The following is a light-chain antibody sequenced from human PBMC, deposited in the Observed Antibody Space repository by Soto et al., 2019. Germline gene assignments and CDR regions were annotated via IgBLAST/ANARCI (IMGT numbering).Light chain of an antibody. Sequence: DVVMTQSPLSLPVTLGQPASISCRSSQSLLSSDGNTYLNWFQQRPGQSPRRLIYKVSNRDSGVQSILSVRGSGTDFTMKISRVEAEDFGAYYGMQGTHLPPWKFGQGTKVEIK. CDR2: KVS. J-gene: IGKJ1*01. V-gene: IGKV2-30*01. CDR3: MQGTHLPPWK. CDR1: QSLLSSDGNTY.